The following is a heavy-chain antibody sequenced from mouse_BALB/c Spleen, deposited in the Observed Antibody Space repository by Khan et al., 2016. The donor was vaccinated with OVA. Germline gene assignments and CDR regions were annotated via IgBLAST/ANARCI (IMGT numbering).Heavy chain of an antibody. CDR3: AGSDSYWYFDV. V-gene: IGHV9-3-1*01. CDR1: GYTFTNYG. J-gene: IGHJ1*01. Sequence: QIQLVQSGPELKKPGETVKISCTASGYTFTNYGMNWVKQAPGKGLKWMGWINTYTGQPTYPDEFKGRFAFSLETSASTAYLQINNLNNEDTATYCCAGSDSYWYFDVGGAGTTVIVSS. CDR2: INTYTGQP.